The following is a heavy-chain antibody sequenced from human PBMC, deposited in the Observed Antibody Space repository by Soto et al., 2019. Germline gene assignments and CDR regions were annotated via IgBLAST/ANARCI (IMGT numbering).Heavy chain of an antibody. Sequence: EVQLLESGGGLVQPGGSLRLSCAASGFTFSSYAMSWVRQAPGKGLEWVSAISGSGGSTYYADSVKGRFTISRDNSKNTLYLQMNSLRAEDTAVYYCAKDFFDYGDYEPGERAPGARLLNDAFDIWGQGTMVTVSS. D-gene: IGHD4-17*01. CDR1: GFTFSSYA. V-gene: IGHV3-23*01. J-gene: IGHJ3*02. CDR3: AKDFFDYGDYEPGERAPGARLLNDAFDI. CDR2: ISGSGGST.